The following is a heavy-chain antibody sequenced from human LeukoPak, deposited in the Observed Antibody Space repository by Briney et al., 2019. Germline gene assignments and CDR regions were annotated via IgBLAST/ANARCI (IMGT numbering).Heavy chain of an antibody. V-gene: IGHV3-23*01. CDR1: GFTFSSYA. CDR3: ARGEDSSGYRNWFDP. D-gene: IGHD3-22*01. J-gene: IGHJ5*02. CDR2: ISGSGGST. Sequence: PGGSLRLSCTASGFTFSSYAMSWVRQAPGKGLEWVSAISGSGGSTYYADSVKGRFTISRDNSKNTLYLQMNSLRAEDTAVYYCARGEDSSGYRNWFDPWGQGTLVTVSS.